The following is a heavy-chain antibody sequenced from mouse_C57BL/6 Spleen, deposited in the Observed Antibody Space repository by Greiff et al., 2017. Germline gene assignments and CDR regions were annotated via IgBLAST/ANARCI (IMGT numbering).Heavy chain of an antibody. Sequence: EVKLVESGGGLVKPGGSLKLSCAASGFTFSDYGMHWVRQGPGKGLEWVAYIRSGSGTIYYADTVKGRFTISRDKAKNTLFLQMTRLRSEDTAMYDCARDPGWFAYWGQGTLVTVSA. CDR1: GFTFSDYG. CDR2: IRSGSGTI. CDR3: ARDPGWFAY. V-gene: IGHV5-17*01. J-gene: IGHJ3*01.